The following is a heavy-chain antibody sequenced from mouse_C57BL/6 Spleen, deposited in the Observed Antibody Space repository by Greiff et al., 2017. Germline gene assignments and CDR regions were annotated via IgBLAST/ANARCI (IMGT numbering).Heavy chain of an antibody. J-gene: IGHJ2*01. V-gene: IGHV5-4*03. CDR1: GFTFSSYA. Sequence: EVKLVVESGGGLVKPGGSLKLSCAASGFTFSSYAMSWVRQTPEKRLEWVATISDGGSYTYYPDNAKNNLYLQMSHLKSEDTAMYYCARSPTIVTTSFDYWGQGTTLTVSS. CDR3: ARSPTIVTTSFDY. CDR2: ISDGGSYT. D-gene: IGHD2-5*01.